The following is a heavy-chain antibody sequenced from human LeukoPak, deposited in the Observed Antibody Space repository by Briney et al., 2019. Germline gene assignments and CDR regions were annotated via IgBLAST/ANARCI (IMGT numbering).Heavy chain of an antibody. J-gene: IGHJ4*02. CDR2: INHSGST. D-gene: IGHD3-10*01. V-gene: IGHV4-34*01. Sequence: TSETLSLTCTVSGGSISSYYWSWIRQPPGKGLEWIGEINHSGSTNYNPSLKSRVTISVDTSKNQFSLKLSSVTAADTAVYYCARGVRRIKKPYYFDYWGQGTLVTVSS. CDR1: GGSISSYY. CDR3: ARGVRRIKKPYYFDY.